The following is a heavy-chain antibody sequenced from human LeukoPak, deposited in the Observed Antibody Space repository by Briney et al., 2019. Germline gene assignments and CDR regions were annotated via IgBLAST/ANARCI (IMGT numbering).Heavy chain of an antibody. J-gene: IGHJ4*02. CDR2: ITDSGGST. CDR3: AKDDGGSVTTTDFEY. CDR1: GFTFSSYA. V-gene: IGHV3-23*01. D-gene: IGHD4-17*01. Sequence: GGSLILSCAASGFTFSSYALSWVRQVPGKGLEWVSGITDSGGSTYYADSVKGRFTISRDNSKNTLYLQMNSLRAEDTAVYFCAKDDGGSVTTTDFEYWGQGTLVTVSS.